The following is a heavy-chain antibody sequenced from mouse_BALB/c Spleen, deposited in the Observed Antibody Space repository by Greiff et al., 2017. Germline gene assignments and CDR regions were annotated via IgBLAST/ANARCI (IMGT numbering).Heavy chain of an antibody. Sequence: EVQLQQSGPELVKPGASVKMSCKASGYTFTSYVMHWVKQKPGQGLEWIGYINPYNDGTKYNEKFKGKATLTSDKSSSTAYMELSSLTSEDSAVYYCARSFYDGYYRDYFDYWGQGTTLTVSS. CDR2: INPYNDGT. D-gene: IGHD2-3*01. J-gene: IGHJ2*01. CDR1: GYTFTSYV. CDR3: ARSFYDGYYRDYFDY. V-gene: IGHV1-14*01.